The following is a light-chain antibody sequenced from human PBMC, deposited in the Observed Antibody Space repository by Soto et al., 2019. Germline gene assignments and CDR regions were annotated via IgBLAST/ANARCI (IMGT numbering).Light chain of an antibody. CDR1: QSVGSSY. J-gene: IGKJ1*01. CDR3: QQYSTSRT. CDR2: GAS. Sequence: EIVLTQSPGTLSLSPGERATLSCGASQSVGSSYLAWYQQKPGLAPRLLIYGASIRATGIPDRFSGSGPGADFTLTSSRLQPDDFALYCCQQYSTSRTFGQGTKVDIK. V-gene: IGKV3D-20*01.